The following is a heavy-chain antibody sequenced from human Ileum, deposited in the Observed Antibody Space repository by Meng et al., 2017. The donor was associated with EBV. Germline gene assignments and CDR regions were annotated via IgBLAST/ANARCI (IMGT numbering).Heavy chain of an antibody. V-gene: IGHV4-39*01. CDR3: VRPIDYKDYVRFYFFDY. J-gene: IGHJ4*02. D-gene: IGHD4-11*01. CDR1: GGSVSSSSYY. CDR2: IYRTETT. Sequence: LQPQESGPGLVKPWETLSLNCPVSGGSVSSSSYYWGWIRQSPGKGLEWIGSIYRTETTNYNPSLKSRVTISVDTSKNQFSLTLRSVTAADTAVYYCVRPIDYKDYVRFYFFDYWSQGALVTVSS.